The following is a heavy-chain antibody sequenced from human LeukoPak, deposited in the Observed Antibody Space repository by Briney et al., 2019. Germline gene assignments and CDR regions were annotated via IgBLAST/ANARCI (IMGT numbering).Heavy chain of an antibody. J-gene: IGHJ4*02. CDR1: GFTFSNNV. V-gene: IGHV3-23*01. D-gene: IGHD1-26*01. Sequence: GGSLRLSCAASGFTFSNNVMSWVRQAPGKGLEWVSSVSRSGGSIYYADSVKGRFTSSRDNSKNTLYLQMNSLRVDDTAVYYCAKRGAEVGETVAPGDYWGQGTLVTVSS. CDR2: VSRSGGSI. CDR3: AKRGAEVGETVAPGDY.